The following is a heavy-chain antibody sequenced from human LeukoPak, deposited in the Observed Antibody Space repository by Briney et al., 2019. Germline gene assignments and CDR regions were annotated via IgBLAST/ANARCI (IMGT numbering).Heavy chain of an antibody. CDR3: ATDPHQNLYHWNYSPYQDY. V-gene: IGHV1-69-2*01. D-gene: IGHD1-7*01. CDR1: GYTFTDYY. Sequence: GASVKVSCKASGYTFTDYYMHWVQQAPGKGLEWMGRVDPEDGETIYAEKFQGRVTITADTSTDTAYMELSSLRPEDTAVYYCATDPHQNLYHWNYSPYQDYWGQGTLVTVSS. CDR2: VDPEDGET. J-gene: IGHJ4*02.